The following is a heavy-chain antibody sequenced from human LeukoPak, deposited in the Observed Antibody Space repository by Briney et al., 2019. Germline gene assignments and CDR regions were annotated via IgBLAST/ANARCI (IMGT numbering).Heavy chain of an antibody. CDR2: IYPGDSDT. CDR1: GYSFTSYW. CDR3: ARRGLNTRGYSAYDLDY. J-gene: IGHJ4*02. V-gene: IGHV5-51*01. Sequence: GESLKISCKGSGYSFTSYWIAWVRQMPGKGLEWMGIIYPGDSDTRYSPSFQGQVTISADKSISTAYLQWSSLKASDTAMYYCARRGLNTRGYSAYDLDYWGQGTLVTVSS. D-gene: IGHD5-12*01.